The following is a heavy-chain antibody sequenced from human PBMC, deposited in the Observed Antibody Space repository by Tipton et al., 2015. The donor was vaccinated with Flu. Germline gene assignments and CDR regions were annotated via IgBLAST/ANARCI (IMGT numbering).Heavy chain of an antibody. J-gene: IGHJ5*02. CDR2: IHRGGSP. V-gene: IGHV4-38-2*01. CDR3: ARANYDILTGYPWGSVGWFDP. CDR1: GDSLGSNYF. D-gene: IGHD3-9*01. Sequence: TLSLTCSVSGDSLGSNYFWGWIRQPPGKGLEWIGNIHRGGSPYYNPSLKSRVTISVDTSKNQFSLKLSSVTAADTAVYYCARANYDILTGYPWGSVGWFDPWGQGTLVTVSS.